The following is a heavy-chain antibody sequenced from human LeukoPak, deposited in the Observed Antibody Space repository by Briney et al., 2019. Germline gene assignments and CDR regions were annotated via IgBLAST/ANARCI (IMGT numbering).Heavy chain of an antibody. Sequence: ASVKVSCKASGYTFTSYYMHWVRQAPGQGLEWMGIINPSGGSTSYAQKFQGRVTMTRDMSTSTVYMELSSLRADDTAVYYCTRPDYYRGAESYGGDYWGQGTLVTVSS. D-gene: IGHD3-10*01. V-gene: IGHV1-46*01. CDR2: INPSGGST. CDR1: GYTFTSYY. CDR3: TRPDYYRGAESYGGDY. J-gene: IGHJ4*02.